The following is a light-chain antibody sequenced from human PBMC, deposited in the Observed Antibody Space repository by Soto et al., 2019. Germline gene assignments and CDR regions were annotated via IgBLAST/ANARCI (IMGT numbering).Light chain of an antibody. Sequence: EIPMTQSPATLSVSPGERATLSCRASQSVSSNLAWYQQKPGQAPRLLIYGSSTRATGIPARFSGSGSGTEFTLTISSLQSEDFAVYYCQHYNNWPPWTFGQGTKVDIK. CDR2: GSS. J-gene: IGKJ1*01. CDR3: QHYNNWPPWT. V-gene: IGKV3-15*01. CDR1: QSVSSN.